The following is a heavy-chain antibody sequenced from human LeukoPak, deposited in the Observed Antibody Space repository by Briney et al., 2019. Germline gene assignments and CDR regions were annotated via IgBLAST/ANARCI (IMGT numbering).Heavy chain of an antibody. V-gene: IGHV4-30-4*08. D-gene: IGHD3-16*01. CDR3: ARDKGVMRGEYFDY. Sequence: SQTLSLTCTVSGGFLSSGDYYWIWIPHPPGKGLEWIGYIYYSGSTFHYDPSLRSLDTISVETSKNLVSLKLSLVTAADAPVYYWARDKGVMRGEYFDYWGQGTLVTVSS. J-gene: IGHJ4*02. CDR2: IYYSGST. CDR1: GGFLSSGDYY.